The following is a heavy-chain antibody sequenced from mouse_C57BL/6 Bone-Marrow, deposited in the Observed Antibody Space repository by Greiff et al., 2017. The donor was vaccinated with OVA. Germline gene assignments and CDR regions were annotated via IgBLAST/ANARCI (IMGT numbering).Heavy chain of an antibody. D-gene: IGHD1-1*01. CDR3: AITTVVAVDYAMDY. J-gene: IGHJ4*01. CDR2: IWSDGST. V-gene: IGHV2-6*03. Sequence: QVQLKESGPGLVAPSQSLSITCTVSGFSLTSYGVHWVRQPPGKGLEWLVVIWSDGSTTYNSALNSRLSISKDNSKSQVFLKMNSLQTDDTAMYYCAITTVVAVDYAMDYWGQGTSVTVSS. CDR1: GFSLTSYG.